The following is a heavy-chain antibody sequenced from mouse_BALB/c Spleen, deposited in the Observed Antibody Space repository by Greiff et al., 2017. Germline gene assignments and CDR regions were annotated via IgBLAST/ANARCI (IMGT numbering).Heavy chain of an antibody. D-gene: IGHD2-1*01. CDR3: VRVYGKDAMDY. CDR1: GFSLTSYD. Sequence: VKVVESGPGLVAPSQSLSITCTVSGFSLTSYDISWIRQPPGKGLEWLGVIWTGGGTNYNSAFMSRLSISKDNSKSQVFLKMNSLQTDDTAIYYCVRVYGKDAMDYWGQGTSVTVSS. V-gene: IGHV2-9-2*01. J-gene: IGHJ4*01. CDR2: IWTGGGT.